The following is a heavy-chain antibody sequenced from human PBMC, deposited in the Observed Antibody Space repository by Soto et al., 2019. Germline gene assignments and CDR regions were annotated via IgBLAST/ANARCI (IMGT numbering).Heavy chain of an antibody. V-gene: IGHV4-31*03. D-gene: IGHD3-22*01. J-gene: IGHJ4*02. CDR2: IYYSGST. Sequence: QVQLQESGPGLVKPSQTLSLTCTVSGGSISSGGYYWSWIRQHPGKGLEWIGYIYYSGSTYYNPSLKSRVTISVDTSKKPFSLKLSAVTAADTAVYFCARDRGYESSLGLYYWGQGTLVTVSS. CDR3: ARDRGYESSLGLYY. CDR1: GGSISSGGYY.